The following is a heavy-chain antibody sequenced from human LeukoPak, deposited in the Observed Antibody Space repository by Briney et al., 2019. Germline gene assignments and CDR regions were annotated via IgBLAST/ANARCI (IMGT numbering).Heavy chain of an antibody. CDR3: ARDGAPWGYYYGSGSYLIPSSGVMDV. CDR1: GYTFTSYY. CDR2: INPSGGST. Sequence: GASVKVSCKASGYTFTSYYMHWVRQAPGQGLEWMGIINPSGGSTSYAQKFQGRVTMTRDMSTSTVYMELSSLRSEDTAVYYCARDGAPWGYYYGSGSYLIPSSGVMDVWGKGTTVTVSS. J-gene: IGHJ6*03. V-gene: IGHV1-46*01. D-gene: IGHD3-10*01.